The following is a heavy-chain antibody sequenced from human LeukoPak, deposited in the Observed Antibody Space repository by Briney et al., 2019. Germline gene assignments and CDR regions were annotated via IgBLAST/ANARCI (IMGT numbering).Heavy chain of an antibody. CDR2: ISGSGIST. Sequence: PGGSLRLSCAAPGFTFSSYAMGWVRQAPGKGLEWVSGISGSGISTYYADSVKGRFTVSRDNSKNTLYLQMNSLRAEDTAIYYCAKDSGNSGWYGGIDYWGQGTLVSVSS. D-gene: IGHD6-19*01. J-gene: IGHJ4*02. V-gene: IGHV3-23*01. CDR3: AKDSGNSGWYGGIDY. CDR1: GFTFSSYA.